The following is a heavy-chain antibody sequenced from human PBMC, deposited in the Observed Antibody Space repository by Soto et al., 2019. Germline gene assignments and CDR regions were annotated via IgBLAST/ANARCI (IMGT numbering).Heavy chain of an antibody. CDR3: VGVRRDGYSY. D-gene: IGHD4-4*01. Sequence: GGSLRLSCAASGFTFGTYAMSWVRHAPGKGLEWVSAIGGSAVGTYYADSVKGRFTISRDISKNTLYLQMNSLGAEDTALYYCVGVRRDGYSYWGQGTLVTVSS. CDR2: IGGSAVGT. J-gene: IGHJ1*01. CDR1: GFTFGTYA. V-gene: IGHV3-23*01.